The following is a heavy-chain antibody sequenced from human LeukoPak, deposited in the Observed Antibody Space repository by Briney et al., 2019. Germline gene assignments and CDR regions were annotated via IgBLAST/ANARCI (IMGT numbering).Heavy chain of an antibody. CDR1: GGTFSSYA. CDR2: IIPIFGTA. J-gene: IGHJ4*02. D-gene: IGHD3-10*01. Sequence: SVTVSCKASGGTFSSYAISWVRQAPGQGLEWMGGIIPIFGTANYAQKFQGRVTITADKSTSTAYMELGSLRSEDTAVYYCASTGSLVRGVTDYWGQGTLVTVSS. CDR3: ASTGSLVRGVTDY. V-gene: IGHV1-69*06.